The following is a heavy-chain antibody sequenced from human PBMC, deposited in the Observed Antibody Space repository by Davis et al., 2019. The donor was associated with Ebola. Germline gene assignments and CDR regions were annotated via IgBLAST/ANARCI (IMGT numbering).Heavy chain of an antibody. D-gene: IGHD3-16*02. Sequence: APSVTLSRKASRSTFSSYAISWVRQAPGQGLEWMGWISAYNGNTNYAQKFQGRVTITRDTSASTAYMELSSLRSEDTAVYYCARGFTFGGVIALYYFDYWGQGTLVTVSS. J-gene: IGHJ4*02. CDR2: ISAYNGNT. CDR1: RSTFSSYA. CDR3: ARGFTFGGVIALYYFDY. V-gene: IGHV1-18*01.